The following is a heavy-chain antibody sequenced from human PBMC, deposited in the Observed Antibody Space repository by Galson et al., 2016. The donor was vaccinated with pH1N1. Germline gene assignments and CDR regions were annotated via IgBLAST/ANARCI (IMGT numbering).Heavy chain of an antibody. J-gene: IGHJ6*02. V-gene: IGHV1-69*13. CDR2: IIPIYGTA. Sequence: SVKVSCKASGGSFAKYAASWVRQAPGQGLQWMGRIIPIYGTANYAQKFQGRVPITAGEYTNTVYMELNSLISEDTAIYYCARPGRTETTKEGFAWGYGMDVWGQGTTVTVSS. D-gene: IGHD1-1*01. CDR3: ARPGRTETTKEGFAWGYGMDV. CDR1: GGSFAKYA.